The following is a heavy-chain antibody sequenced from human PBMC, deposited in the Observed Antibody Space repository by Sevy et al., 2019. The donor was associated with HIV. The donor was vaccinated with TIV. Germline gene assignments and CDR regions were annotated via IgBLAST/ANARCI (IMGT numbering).Heavy chain of an antibody. CDR2: IYYSGST. Sequence: TLSLTCTVSGGSISSGGYYWSWIRQHPGKGLEWIGYIYYSGSTYYNPSLKSRVTISVDTSKNQFSLKLSSVTAADTAVYYCARDRHRAGYYGMDVWGQGTTVTVSS. V-gene: IGHV4-31*03. J-gene: IGHJ6*02. CDR1: GGSISSGGYY. D-gene: IGHD3-10*01. CDR3: ARDRHRAGYYGMDV.